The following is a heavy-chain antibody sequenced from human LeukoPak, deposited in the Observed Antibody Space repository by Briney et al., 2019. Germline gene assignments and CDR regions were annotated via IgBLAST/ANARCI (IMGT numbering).Heavy chain of an antibody. J-gene: IGHJ4*02. Sequence: PSETLSLTCAVSGYSISSGRYWGWIRQPPGKGLEWIGSVFHSGTTYYNPSLKSRVTISVDTSKNQFSLNLRSVTAADTAVYYCAISLSTAWIDYWGQGTLVTVSS. CDR2: VFHSGTT. CDR3: AISLSTAWIDY. D-gene: IGHD1-1*01. CDR1: GYSISSGRY. V-gene: IGHV4-38-2*01.